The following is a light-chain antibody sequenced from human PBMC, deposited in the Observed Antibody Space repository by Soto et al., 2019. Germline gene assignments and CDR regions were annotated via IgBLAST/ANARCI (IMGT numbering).Light chain of an antibody. J-gene: IGKJ1*01. Sequence: DIQMTQSPSTLSASVGDRVTITCRASQSITIWLAWYQQKPGKAPKLRIFDTSNLESGGPSRFSGRGCGTAFSLTISSLQPDDFATYDFLHDNSFAWTFGQGTKGEIK. CDR2: DTS. CDR1: QSITIW. CDR3: LHDNSFAWT. V-gene: IGKV1-5*01.